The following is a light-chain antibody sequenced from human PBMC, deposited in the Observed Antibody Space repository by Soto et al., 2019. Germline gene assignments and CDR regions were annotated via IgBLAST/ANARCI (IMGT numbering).Light chain of an antibody. V-gene: IGKV3-20*01. J-gene: IGKJ2*01. CDR1: QSVRSRY. CDR2: GAS. CDR3: QQYGGSPPVT. Sequence: EIVLTQSPCTLSLSPGERATLSCRASQSVRSRYLAWYQQKPGQAPRLLIYGASSRATGIPDRFSGSGSGTDVTLTITRLEPEDFVVYYCQQYGGSPPVTFGQGTKLEIK.